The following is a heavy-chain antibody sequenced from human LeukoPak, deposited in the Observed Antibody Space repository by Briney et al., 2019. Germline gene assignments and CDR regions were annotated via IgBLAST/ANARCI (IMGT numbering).Heavy chain of an antibody. J-gene: IGHJ6*02. CDR3: ALTGTTGRHYYYYGMDV. CDR2: IYTSGST. CDR1: GGSISSYY. V-gene: IGHV4-4*07. D-gene: IGHD1-7*01. Sequence: SETLSLTCTVSGGSISSYYWSWIRQPAGKGLEWIGRIYTSGSTNYNPSLKSRVTMSADTSKNQFSLKLSSVTAADTAVYYCALTGTTGRHYYYYGMDVWGQGTTVTVSS.